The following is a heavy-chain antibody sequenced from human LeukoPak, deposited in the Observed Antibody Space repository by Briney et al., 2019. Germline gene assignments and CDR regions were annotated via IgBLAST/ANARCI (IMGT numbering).Heavy chain of an antibody. J-gene: IGHJ4*02. CDR1: GFTFSSYW. CDR3: AKDQRPTVMGVFVF. Sequence: PGGSLRLSCAASGFTFSSYWMNWVRQAPGKGLVWVSRIASDGSSTTYADSVKGRFSISRDNSKTTLYLQMNSLRAEDTAVYYCAKDQRPTVMGVFVFWGQGTLVTVSS. V-gene: IGHV3-74*01. D-gene: IGHD3-16*02. CDR2: IASDGSST.